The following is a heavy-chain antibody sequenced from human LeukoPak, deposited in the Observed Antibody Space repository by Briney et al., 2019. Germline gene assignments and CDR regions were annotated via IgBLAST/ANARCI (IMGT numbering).Heavy chain of an antibody. CDR2: ISYDGSNK. Sequence: GGSLRLSCAASGFTFSSYAMHWVRQAPGKGLEWVAVISYDGSNKYYADSVKGRFTISRDNSKNTLYLQMNSLRAEDTAVYYCATNPLYYDSSGYYDYWGQGTLVTVSS. CDR3: ATNPLYYDSSGYYDY. CDR1: GFTFSSYA. J-gene: IGHJ4*02. V-gene: IGHV3-30-3*01. D-gene: IGHD3-22*01.